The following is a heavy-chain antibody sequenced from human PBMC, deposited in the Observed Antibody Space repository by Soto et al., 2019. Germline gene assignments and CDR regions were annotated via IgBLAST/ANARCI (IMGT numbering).Heavy chain of an antibody. CDR3: ARGGFRVWEDYGMDV. D-gene: IGHD1-26*01. CDR1: GYTFTSYG. Sequence: ASVKVSCKASGYTFTSYGISWVLQAPGQGLEWMGWISAYNGNTNYAQKLQGRVTMTTDTSTSTAYMELRSLRSDDTAVYYRARGGFRVWEDYGMDVWGQGTTVTVSS. V-gene: IGHV1-18*04. CDR2: ISAYNGNT. J-gene: IGHJ6*02.